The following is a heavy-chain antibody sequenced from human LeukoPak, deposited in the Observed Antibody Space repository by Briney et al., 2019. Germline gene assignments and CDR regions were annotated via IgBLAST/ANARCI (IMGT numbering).Heavy chain of an antibody. D-gene: IGHD4-17*01. CDR1: GFTFSTYA. Sequence: TGGSLRLSCAAPGFTFSTYAMGWVRQAPGKGLEWVSSIKGGGGDPFYADSVKGRFTISRDNSKNTLYLQMNSLRAEDTAVYYCAKDPANYDYGDYAPWGQGTLVTVSS. CDR2: IKGGGGDP. V-gene: IGHV3-23*01. J-gene: IGHJ5*02. CDR3: AKDPANYDYGDYAP.